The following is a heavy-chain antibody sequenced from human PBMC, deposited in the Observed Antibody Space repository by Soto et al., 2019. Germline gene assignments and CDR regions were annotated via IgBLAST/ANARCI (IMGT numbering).Heavy chain of an antibody. J-gene: IGHJ4*02. D-gene: IGHD1-1*01. CDR3: AVRWK. Sequence: EVQLVESGGALVQPGGSLRVSCAASGFSVSHNYMSWVRQAPGKGLEWVAFIYSGGDTFYAASVKGRFSISRDKSRNTLYLQMNSLRVEDTAVYYCAVRWKWGQGTLVTVSS. CDR2: IYSGGDT. V-gene: IGHV3-66*01. CDR1: GFSVSHNY.